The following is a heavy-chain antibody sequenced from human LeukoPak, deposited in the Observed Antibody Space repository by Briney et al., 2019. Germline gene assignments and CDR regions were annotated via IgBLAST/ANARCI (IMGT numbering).Heavy chain of an antibody. D-gene: IGHD3-22*01. J-gene: IGHJ3*01. Sequence: PSGTLSLTCAVFRGSFSGYYWNWIRQSPGKGLEWIGEISHSGGTHYSPSLKSRVTISLGTSKNQFSLRLRSVTAADTAVYYCARDDLYYNDSSGHSDAFDLWGQGTMVT. V-gene: IGHV4-34*01. CDR3: ARDDLYYNDSSGHSDAFDL. CDR1: RGSFSGYY. CDR2: ISHSGGT.